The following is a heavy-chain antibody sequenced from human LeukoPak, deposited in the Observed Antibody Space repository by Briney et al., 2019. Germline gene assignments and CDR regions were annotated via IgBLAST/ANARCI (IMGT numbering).Heavy chain of an antibody. Sequence: PSQTLSLTCAVSGGSISSGGYSWSWIRQPPGKGLEWIGYIYHSGSTYYNPSLKSRVTISVDRSKNQFSLKLSSVTAADTAVYYCARGRGCSSTSCYTTHYYYYGMDVWGQGTTVTVSS. CDR1: GGSISSGGYS. CDR3: ARGRGCSSTSCYTTHYYYYGMDV. V-gene: IGHV4-30-2*01. D-gene: IGHD2-2*02. J-gene: IGHJ6*02. CDR2: IYHSGST.